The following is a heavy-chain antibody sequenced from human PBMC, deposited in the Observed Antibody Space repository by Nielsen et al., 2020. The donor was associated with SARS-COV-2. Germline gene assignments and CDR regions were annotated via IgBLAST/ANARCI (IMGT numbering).Heavy chain of an antibody. D-gene: IGHD1-7*01. V-gene: IGHV3-21*01. CDR3: ARDLAETRDAFDI. Sequence: GESLKISCAASGFTFSSYGMHWVRQAPGKGLEWVSSISSSSSYIYYADSVKGRFTISRDNAKNSLYLQMNSLRAEDTAVYYCARDLAETRDAFDIWGQGTMVTVSS. J-gene: IGHJ3*02. CDR1: GFTFSSYG. CDR2: ISSSSSYI.